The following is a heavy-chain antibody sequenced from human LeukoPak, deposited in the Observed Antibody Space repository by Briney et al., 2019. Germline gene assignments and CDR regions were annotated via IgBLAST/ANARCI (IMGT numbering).Heavy chain of an antibody. CDR1: GGSISSYY. J-gene: IGHJ3*02. V-gene: IGHV4-59*01. CDR3: ARDGDGGSYFNHDAFDI. D-gene: IGHD1-26*01. Sequence: SETLSLTCTVSGGSISSYYWSWIRQPPGKGLEWIGYIYYSGSTNYNPSLKSRVTISVDTSKNQFSLKLSSVTAADTAVYYCARDGDGGSYFNHDAFDIWGQGTMVTVSS. CDR2: IYYSGST.